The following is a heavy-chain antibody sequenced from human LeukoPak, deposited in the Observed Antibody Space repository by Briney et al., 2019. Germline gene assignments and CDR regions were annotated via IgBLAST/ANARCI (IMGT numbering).Heavy chain of an antibody. CDR3: APPPIAATGN. V-gene: IGHV3-7*01. Sequence: GGSLRLSCAASGFTFSSYWMSWVRQAPGKGLEWVAKIKQDGSDKNYVDSVEGRFTISRDNAKKSLYLQMNSLRAEDTAVYYCAPPPIAATGNWGQGTLVTVSS. CDR2: IKQDGSDK. CDR1: GFTFSSYW. D-gene: IGHD6-13*01. J-gene: IGHJ4*02.